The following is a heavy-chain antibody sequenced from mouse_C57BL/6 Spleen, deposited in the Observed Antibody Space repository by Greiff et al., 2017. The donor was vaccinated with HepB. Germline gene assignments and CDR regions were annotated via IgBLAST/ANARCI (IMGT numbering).Heavy chain of an antibody. D-gene: IGHD2-2*01. CDR3: ARGTIYYGYYYAMDY. V-gene: IGHV1-4*01. CDR2: INPSSGYT. Sequence: QVQLKQSGAELARPGASVKMSCKASGYTFTSYTMHWVKQRPGQGLEWIGYINPSSGYTKYNQKFKDKATLTADKSSSTAYMQLSSLTSEDSAVYYCARGTIYYGYYYAMDYWGQGTSVTVSS. J-gene: IGHJ4*01. CDR1: GYTFTSYT.